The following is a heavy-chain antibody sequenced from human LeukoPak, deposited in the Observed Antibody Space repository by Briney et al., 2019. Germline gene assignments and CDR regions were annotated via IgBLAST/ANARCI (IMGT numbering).Heavy chain of an antibody. CDR1: GDSINNHY. D-gene: IGHD3-3*01. J-gene: IGHJ6*02. CDR3: ARDYDFRVGQWYYAMDV. Sequence: PSETLSLTCSVSGDSINNHYWNWIRQPPGKGLEWVGYIHYSGGTTYNPSLESRVTISVDRSKKEFSLKLISVTPAVTAVYYCARDYDFRVGQWYYAMDVWGQGTTVTVSS. V-gene: IGHV4-59*11. CDR2: IHYSGGT.